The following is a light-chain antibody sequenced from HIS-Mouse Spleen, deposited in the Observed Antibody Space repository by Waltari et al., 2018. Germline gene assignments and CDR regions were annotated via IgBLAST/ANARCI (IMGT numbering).Light chain of an antibody. CDR1: SSNIGSNY. J-gene: IGLJ3*02. CDR2: RNN. Sequence: ISCSGSSSNIGSNYVYWYQQLPGTAPKLLIYRNNQRPSGVPDRFSGSKSGTSASLAISGLRSEDEADYYCAAWDDSLSGRVFGGGTKLTVL. V-gene: IGLV1-47*01. CDR3: AAWDDSLSGRV.